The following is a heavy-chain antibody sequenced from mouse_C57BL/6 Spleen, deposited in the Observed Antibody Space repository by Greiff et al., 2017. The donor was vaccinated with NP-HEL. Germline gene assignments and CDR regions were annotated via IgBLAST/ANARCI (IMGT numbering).Heavy chain of an antibody. CDR1: GYTFTSYW. V-gene: IGHV1-52*01. Sequence: VQLQQPGAELVRPGSSVKLSCKASGYTFTSYWMHWVKQSPIQGLEWIGNIDPSDSETHYNQKFKDKATLTVDKSSSTAYMQLSSLTSEDSAVYYCARGRGGSWYFDVWGTGTTVTVSS. D-gene: IGHD1-1*01. CDR2: IDPSDSET. J-gene: IGHJ1*03. CDR3: ARGRGGSWYFDV.